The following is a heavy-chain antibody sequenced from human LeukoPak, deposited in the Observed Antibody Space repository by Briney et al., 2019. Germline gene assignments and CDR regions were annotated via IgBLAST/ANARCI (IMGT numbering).Heavy chain of an antibody. CDR2: INPNSGGT. Sequence: ASVKVSCKASGSTFTGYYMHWVRQAPGQGLEWMGWINPNSGGTNYAQKFQGRVTMTRDTSISTAYMELSRLRSDDTAVYYCARDQGYSGTHYFDYWGQGTLVNVSS. CDR1: GSTFTGYY. J-gene: IGHJ4*02. CDR3: ARDQGYSGTHYFDY. V-gene: IGHV1-2*02. D-gene: IGHD5-12*01.